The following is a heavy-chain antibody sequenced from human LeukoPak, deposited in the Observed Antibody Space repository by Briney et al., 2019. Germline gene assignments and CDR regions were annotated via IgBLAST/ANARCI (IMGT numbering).Heavy chain of an antibody. D-gene: IGHD2-15*01. V-gene: IGHV1-46*01. CDR2: INSSGGST. CDR3: ARAHCSGGSCYLLSLDV. Sequence: GASVKVSCKASGYTFTSYSMHWVRQAPGQGLEWMGIINSSGGSTSYAQKFQGRVTMTRDTSTSTVYMELSSLRSEDTAVYYCARAHCSGGSCYLLSLDVWGKGTTVTVSS. CDR1: GYTFTSYS. J-gene: IGHJ6*04.